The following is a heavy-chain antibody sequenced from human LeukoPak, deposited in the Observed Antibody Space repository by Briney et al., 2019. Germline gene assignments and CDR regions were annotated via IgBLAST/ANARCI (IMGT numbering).Heavy chain of an antibody. V-gene: IGHV3-30*18. D-gene: IGHD4-17*01. CDR2: ISYDGSNK. CDR3: AKIGSATVTTGFDY. Sequence: PGGSLRLSCAASGFTFSSYGMHWVRQAPGKGLEWVAVISYDGSNKYYADSVKGRFTISRDNSKNTLYLQMNSLRAEDTAVYYCAKIGSATVTTGFDYWGQGTLVTVSS. J-gene: IGHJ4*02. CDR1: GFTFSSYG.